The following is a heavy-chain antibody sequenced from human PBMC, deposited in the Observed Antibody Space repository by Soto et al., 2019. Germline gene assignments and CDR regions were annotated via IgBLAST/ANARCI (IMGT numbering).Heavy chain of an antibody. D-gene: IGHD3-22*01. J-gene: IGHJ3*02. CDR3: ARLLYYYDSSAQPRAFDI. CDR2: IIPIFGTA. CDR1: AGPFISYA. V-gene: IGHV1-69*01. Sequence: GXSGKVSCQASAGPFISYASIWVRQAPGQGLEWMGGIIPIFGTANYAQKFQGRVTITADESTSTAYMELSSLRSEDTAVYYCARLLYYYDSSAQPRAFDIWGQGTMVTVSS.